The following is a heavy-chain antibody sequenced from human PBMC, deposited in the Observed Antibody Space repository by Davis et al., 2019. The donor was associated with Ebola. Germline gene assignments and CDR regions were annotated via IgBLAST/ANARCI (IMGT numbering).Heavy chain of an antibody. CDR2: IYYSGNT. CDR3: ARRQGYCISTTCDNWFDP. J-gene: IGHJ5*02. CDR1: GGSISSSSYY. Sequence: MPSETLSLTCTVSGGSISSSSYYWGWIRQPPGKGLEWIGSIYYSGNTYYNPSLKSRVTISVDTSKNQFSLKLSSVTAADTAVYYCARRQGYCISTTCDNWFDPWGQGTLVTVSS. D-gene: IGHD2-2*01. V-gene: IGHV4-39*01.